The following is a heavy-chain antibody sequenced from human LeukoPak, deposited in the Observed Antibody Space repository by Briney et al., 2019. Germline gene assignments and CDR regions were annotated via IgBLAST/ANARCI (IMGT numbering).Heavy chain of an antibody. CDR1: GYTFTGYY. V-gene: IGHV1-2*02. CDR3: AREITMIVVVSPLDWFDP. Sequence: ASVKVSCKASGYTFTGYYMHWVLQAPGQGLEWMGWINPNSGGTNYAQKFQGRVTMTRDTSISTAYMELSRLRSDDTAVYYCAREITMIVVVSPLDWFDPWGQGTLVTVSS. D-gene: IGHD3-22*01. CDR2: INPNSGGT. J-gene: IGHJ5*02.